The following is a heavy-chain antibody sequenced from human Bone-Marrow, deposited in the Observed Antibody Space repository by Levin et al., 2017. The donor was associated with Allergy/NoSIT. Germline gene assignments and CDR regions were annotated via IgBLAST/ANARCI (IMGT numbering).Heavy chain of an antibody. J-gene: IGHJ4*02. D-gene: IGHD3-22*01. CDR1: GFTFADHA. Sequence: PGGSLRLSCAASGFTFADHAIHWVRQPPGKGLEWVSGISSDSGTRFYADSVRGRFTISRDNAKKSLYLQMNSLTPEDTALYYCAKGFSVYSSDTRGFDSWGQGTLVTVSS. V-gene: IGHV3-9*01. CDR2: ISSDSGTR. CDR3: AKGFSVYSSDTRGFDS.